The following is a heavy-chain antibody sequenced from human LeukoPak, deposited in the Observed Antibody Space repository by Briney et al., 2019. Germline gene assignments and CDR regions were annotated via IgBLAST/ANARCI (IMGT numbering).Heavy chain of an antibody. J-gene: IGHJ6*03. CDR1: GGSFSGYY. Sequence: SETLSLTCAVYGGSFSGYYWSWIRQPPGKGLEWIGEINHSGSTNFNPSLKSRVTISVDTSKNQFSLKLSSVTAADTAVYYCARSGSGVKYYYYYYMDVWGKGTTVTVSS. D-gene: IGHD3-10*01. CDR3: ARSGSGVKYYYYYYMDV. CDR2: INHSGST. V-gene: IGHV4-34*01.